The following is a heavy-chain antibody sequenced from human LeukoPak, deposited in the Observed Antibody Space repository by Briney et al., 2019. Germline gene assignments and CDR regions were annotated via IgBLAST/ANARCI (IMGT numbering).Heavy chain of an antibody. J-gene: IGHJ6*02. CDR1: GFIFSNTW. Sequence: PGGSLRLSCAASGFIFSNTWMAWVRQAPGKGPEWVAYINQDGGETNYVDSVRGRFNVSRDNVKNSLYLQMNSLRADDTALYYCARGISGMDVWGQGTTVTVSS. V-gene: IGHV3-7*03. CDR3: ARGISGMDV. CDR2: INQDGGET.